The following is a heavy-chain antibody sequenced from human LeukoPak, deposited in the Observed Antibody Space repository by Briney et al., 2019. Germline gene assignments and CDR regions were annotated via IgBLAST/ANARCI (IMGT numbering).Heavy chain of an antibody. CDR2: IYSGGST. V-gene: IGHV3-53*01. D-gene: IGHD6-13*01. Sequence: QPGGSLRLSCAASGFTVSSNYMSWVRQAPGKGLEWVSVIYSGGSTYYADSVKGRFTISRDNSKNTLYLQMNSLRAEDTAVYYCAREGSSSWRDLDYWGQGTLVTVSS. J-gene: IGHJ4*02. CDR1: GFTVSSNY. CDR3: AREGSSSWRDLDY.